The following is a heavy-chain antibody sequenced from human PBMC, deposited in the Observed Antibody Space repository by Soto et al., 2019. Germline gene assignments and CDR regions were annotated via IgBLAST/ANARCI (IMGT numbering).Heavy chain of an antibody. CDR1: GFTFSSYA. Sequence: GGSLRLSCAASGFTFSSYAMSWVRQAPGKGLEWVSAISGSGGSTYYAYSVKGRFTISRDNSKNTLYLQMNSLRAEDTAVYYCAKDLGSNDYGDDYWGQGTLVTVSS. CDR2: ISGSGGST. D-gene: IGHD4-17*01. CDR3: AKDLGSNDYGDDY. J-gene: IGHJ4*02. V-gene: IGHV3-23*01.